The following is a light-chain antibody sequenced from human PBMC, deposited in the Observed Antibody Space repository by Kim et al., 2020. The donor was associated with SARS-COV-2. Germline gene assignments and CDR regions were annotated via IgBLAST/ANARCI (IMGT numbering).Light chain of an antibody. V-gene: IGLV3-1*01. CDR2: GEN. CDR3: QAWDSSTVL. CDR1: KLGDRY. Sequence: SVSPGQTASITCSGDKLGDRYVCWYQQKPGQSPLLVIYGENRRPSGIPERFSGSNSGNTATLTISGTQAMDEADYYCQAWDSSTVLFGGGTQLTVL. J-gene: IGLJ2*01.